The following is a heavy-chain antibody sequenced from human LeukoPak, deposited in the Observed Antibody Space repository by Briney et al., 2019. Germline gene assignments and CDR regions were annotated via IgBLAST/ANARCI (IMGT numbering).Heavy chain of an antibody. Sequence: ASVKVSCKASGYTFNTYGITWVRQAPGQGLEWMGWISGYNGKTKYAQKLQDRVTMTTDTSTTTAYMELRSLTSDDTAVYYCARAGAVVDNWFDPWGQGPLVTLP. D-gene: IGHD2-15*01. CDR1: GYTFNTYG. V-gene: IGHV1-18*01. CDR2: ISGYNGKT. CDR3: ARAGAVVDNWFDP. J-gene: IGHJ5*02.